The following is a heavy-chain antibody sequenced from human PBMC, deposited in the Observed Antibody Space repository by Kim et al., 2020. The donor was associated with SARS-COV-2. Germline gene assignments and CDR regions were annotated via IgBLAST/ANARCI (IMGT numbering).Heavy chain of an antibody. CDR3: ARYSSGWNYWYFDL. D-gene: IGHD6-19*01. V-gene: IGHV3-30*04. Sequence: GGSLRLSCAASGFTFSSYAMHWVRQAPGKGLEWVAVISYDGSNKYYADSVKGRFTISRDNSKNTLYLQMNSLRAEDTAVYYCARYSSGWNYWYFDLWGRGTLVTVSS. J-gene: IGHJ2*01. CDR1: GFTFSSYA. CDR2: ISYDGSNK.